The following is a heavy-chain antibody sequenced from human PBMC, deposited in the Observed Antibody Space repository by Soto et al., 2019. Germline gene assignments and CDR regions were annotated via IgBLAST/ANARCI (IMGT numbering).Heavy chain of an antibody. CDR2: INHSGST. CDR3: ASITAMVPHFDY. J-gene: IGHJ4*02. V-gene: IGHV4-34*01. D-gene: IGHD5-18*01. Sequence: SETLSLTCAVYGESFSGHIWTWIRQTPGKGLQWIGQINHSGSTYYNPSLKSRVTISVDTSKNQFSLKLSSVTAADTAVYYCASITAMVPHFDYWGQGTLVTVSS. CDR1: GESFSGHI.